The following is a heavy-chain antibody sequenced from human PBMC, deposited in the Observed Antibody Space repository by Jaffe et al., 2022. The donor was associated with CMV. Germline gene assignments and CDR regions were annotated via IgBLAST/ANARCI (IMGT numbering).Heavy chain of an antibody. CDR1: GGSISSSSYY. Sequence: QLQLQESGPGLVKPSETLSLTCTVSGGSISSSSYYWGWIRQPPGKGLEWIGSIYYSGSTYYNPSLKSRVTISVDTSKNQFSLKLSSVTAADTAVYYCASTKWELRPRTYYFDYWGQGTLVTVSS. V-gene: IGHV4-39*01. CDR2: IYYSGST. D-gene: IGHD1-26*01. CDR3: ASTKWELRPRTYYFDY. J-gene: IGHJ4*02.